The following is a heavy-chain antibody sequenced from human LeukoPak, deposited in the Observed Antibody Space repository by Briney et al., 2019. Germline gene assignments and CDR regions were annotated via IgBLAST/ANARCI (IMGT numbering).Heavy chain of an antibody. CDR1: GGSINRGGFY. Sequence: SETLSLTRTVSGGSINRGGFYWTWIRQRPGEGLEWIGHVYYSGNTFYNPSLKSRVNISVNRFKSQFPLKLRSVTAADTAVYYCARDRSVARWFFVLWGRGTLVSVSS. J-gene: IGHJ2*01. CDR2: VYYSGNT. V-gene: IGHV4-31*03. CDR3: ARDRSVARWFFVL.